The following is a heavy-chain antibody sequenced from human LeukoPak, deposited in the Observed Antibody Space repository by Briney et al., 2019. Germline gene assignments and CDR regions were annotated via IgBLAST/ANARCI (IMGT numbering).Heavy chain of an antibody. V-gene: IGHV3-23*01. CDR2: ISGSGGHT. CDR1: GFTFSNYA. Sequence: GGSLRLSCAASGFTFSNYAMSWVRQAPGKGLEWVSTISGSGGHTHYADSVKGRFTISRDNPKNALSLQMNRLRAEDTAVYYCVRDSMGSPDYWGQGTLVTVAS. J-gene: IGHJ4*02. CDR3: VRDSMGSPDY. D-gene: IGHD3-10*01.